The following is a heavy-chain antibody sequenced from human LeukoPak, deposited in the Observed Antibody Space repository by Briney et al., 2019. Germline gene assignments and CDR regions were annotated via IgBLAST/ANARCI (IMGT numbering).Heavy chain of an antibody. CDR1: GGSFSGYY. CDR3: ARGQNYYDSSGYPA. CDR2: INHSGST. J-gene: IGHJ5*02. Sequence: SETLSLTCAVYGGSFSGYYWSWIRQPPGKGLEWIGEINHSGSTNYNPSLKSRVTISVDTSKNQFSLKLSSVTAADTAVYYCARGQNYYDSSGYPAWGQGTLVTVSS. D-gene: IGHD3-22*01. V-gene: IGHV4-34*01.